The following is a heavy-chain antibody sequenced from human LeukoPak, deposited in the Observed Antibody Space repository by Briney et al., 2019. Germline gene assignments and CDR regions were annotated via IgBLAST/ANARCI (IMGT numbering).Heavy chain of an antibody. CDR3: ATDRYYDSSRANFDY. CDR2: ISGRGGST. V-gene: IGHV3-23*01. J-gene: IGHJ4*02. CDR1: GFTFSSYA. D-gene: IGHD3-22*01. Sequence: PGGSLRLSCAASGFTFSSYAMSWVRQAPGKGLEWVSAISGRGGSTYYADSVKGRFTISRDNSKNTLYLQMNSLRAEDTAVYYCATDRYYDSSRANFDYWGQGTLVTVSS.